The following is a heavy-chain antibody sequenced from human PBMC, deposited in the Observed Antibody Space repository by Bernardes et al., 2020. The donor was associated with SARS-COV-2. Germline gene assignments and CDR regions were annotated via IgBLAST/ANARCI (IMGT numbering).Heavy chain of an antibody. CDR3: ANDYGCNSPLFVFDF. V-gene: IGHV1-2*02. Sequence: ASVKVSCKASGYTFSGYYIHWVRQAPGQGLEWMGWINPNSGSTHYAQKFQGRVTMTGDTPISTAYMELSGLRSDDTAIYYCANDYGCNSPLFVFDFWGQGTLVTVSS. CDR2: INPNSGST. J-gene: IGHJ4*02. CDR1: GYTFSGYY. D-gene: IGHD4-17*01.